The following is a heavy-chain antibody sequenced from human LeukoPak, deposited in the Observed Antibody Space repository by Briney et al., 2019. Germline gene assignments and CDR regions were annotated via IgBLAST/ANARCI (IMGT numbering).Heavy chain of an antibody. D-gene: IGHD3-9*01. CDR3: ARLYDILTGYYYYFDY. Sequence: SETLSLTCTVSGGSISSSSYYWAWIRQPPGKGLEWIGSVYHSGSTYYSPSLRSRVTISMDTSKNQFFLRLNSVTAADTAVYYCARLYDILTGYYYYFDYWGQGTLATVSS. CDR1: GGSISSSSYY. CDR2: VYHSGST. J-gene: IGHJ4*02. V-gene: IGHV4-39*07.